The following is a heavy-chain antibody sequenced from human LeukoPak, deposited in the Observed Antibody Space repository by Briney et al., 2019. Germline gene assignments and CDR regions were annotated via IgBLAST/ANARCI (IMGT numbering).Heavy chain of an antibody. V-gene: IGHV1-46*03. CDR1: GYTFTSYY. CDR3: ARSALTIVVVVAADEYYFDY. CDR2: INPSGGST. D-gene: IGHD2-15*01. J-gene: IGHJ4*02. Sequence: ASVKVSCKASGYTFTSYYMHWVRQGPGQGLEWMGIINPSGGSTSYAQKFQGRVTMTRDTSTSTVYMELSSLRSEDTAVYYCARSALTIVVVVAADEYYFDYWGQGTLVTVSS.